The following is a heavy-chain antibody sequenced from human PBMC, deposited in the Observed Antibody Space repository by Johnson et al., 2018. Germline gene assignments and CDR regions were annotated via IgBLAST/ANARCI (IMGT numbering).Heavy chain of an antibody. CDR3: ARRDLDHAFDV. V-gene: IGHV3-33*01. J-gene: IGHJ3*01. Sequence: QVQLQESGGGVVQPGRTLRLACAASGFTFRNYGMHWVRQAPGKGLEGVALIWYDGSNKHYADAVKGRFTISRDNSKNTMSLQMSSLRADDTAVYYCARRDLDHAFDVWGQGTMVTVSS. CDR1: GFTFRNYG. CDR2: IWYDGSNK.